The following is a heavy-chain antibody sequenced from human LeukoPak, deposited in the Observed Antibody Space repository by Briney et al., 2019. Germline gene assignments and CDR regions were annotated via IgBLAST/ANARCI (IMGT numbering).Heavy chain of an antibody. D-gene: IGHD1-26*01. CDR1: GFTFSSYS. CDR2: ISTSSSYI. V-gene: IGHV3-21*01. Sequence: GGSLRLSCAASGFTFSSYSMNWVRQAPGKGLEWVSSISTSSSYIYHADSVKGRFTISRDNAKKSLYLQMNSLRAEDTAVYYCARGRQNSGSYSDAFDIWGQGTMVTVSS. J-gene: IGHJ3*02. CDR3: ARGRQNSGSYSDAFDI.